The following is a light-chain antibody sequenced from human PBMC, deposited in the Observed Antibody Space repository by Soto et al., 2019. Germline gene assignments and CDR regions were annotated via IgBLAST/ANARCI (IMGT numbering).Light chain of an antibody. CDR2: DVS. J-gene: IGKJ1*01. V-gene: IGKV1-5*01. CDR1: QSVSTW. Sequence: DIQLTQSPSTLSASVGDRVTITCRASQSVSTWLAWYQQKPGRAPRLLIYDVSNLESGVPSRFSGTGSGTEVTLTITSLQPEDFAIYYCQQYDNSRTFGQGTKVDIK. CDR3: QQYDNSRT.